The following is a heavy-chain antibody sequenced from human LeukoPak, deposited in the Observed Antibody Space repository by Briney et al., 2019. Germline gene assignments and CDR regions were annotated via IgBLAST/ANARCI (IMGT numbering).Heavy chain of an antibody. V-gene: IGHV3-23*01. J-gene: IGHJ4*02. CDR2: ISGSGGST. Sequence: GGSLRLSCAASGFTFSSYAMSWVRQAPGKGLEWVSAISGSGGSTYHADSAKGRFTISRDNSKNTLYLQMNSLRAEDTAVYYCAKADYDFWSGYDYWGQGTLVTVSS. CDR1: GFTFSSYA. D-gene: IGHD3-3*01. CDR3: AKADYDFWSGYDY.